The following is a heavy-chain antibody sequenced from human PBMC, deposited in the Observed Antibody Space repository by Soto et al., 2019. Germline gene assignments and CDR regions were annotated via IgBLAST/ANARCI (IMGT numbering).Heavy chain of an antibody. CDR3: AREISGNYFAFDL. D-gene: IGHD1-26*01. V-gene: IGHV3-11*01. CDR1: GFTLSDYY. Sequence: QVQLVESGGDLVNPGGSLRLSCAASGFTLSDYYMSWIRQAPGKGPEGVSYISKSGSMHQADSVKGRFTISRDNAQNSLYLQLNSLRAEDTTMYYCAREISGNYFAFDLWGQGTMVIVSS. CDR2: ISKSGSM. J-gene: IGHJ3*01.